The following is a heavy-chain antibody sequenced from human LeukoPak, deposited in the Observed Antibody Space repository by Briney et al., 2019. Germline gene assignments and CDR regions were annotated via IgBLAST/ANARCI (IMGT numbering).Heavy chain of an antibody. CDR1: GGSISSYY. V-gene: IGHV4-59*12. D-gene: IGHD2-21*01. CDR2: IYYSGST. Sequence: SETLSLTCTVSGGSISSYYWSWIRQPPGKGLEWIGYIYYSGSTNYNPSLKSRVTISVDTSKNQFSLKLSSVTAADTAVYYCASSYCGGDCWDAIDIWGQGTMATVSS. J-gene: IGHJ3*02. CDR3: ASSYCGGDCWDAIDI.